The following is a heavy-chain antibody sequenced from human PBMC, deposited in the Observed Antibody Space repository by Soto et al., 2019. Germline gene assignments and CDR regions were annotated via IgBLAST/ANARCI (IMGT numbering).Heavy chain of an antibody. CDR1: GFTFSSYW. D-gene: IGHD2-21*01. Sequence: EVQLVESGGGLVQPGGSLIVSCAASGFTFSSYWMHWVRQAPGKGLVWVSRINNDGSSTSYAESVKGRFTISRDNAKSTLYLEMSSLRAGDTAVYYCSRDPLIGDTDYGFDVWGQGTTVTVS. CDR2: INNDGSST. J-gene: IGHJ6*02. CDR3: SRDPLIGDTDYGFDV. V-gene: IGHV3-74*01.